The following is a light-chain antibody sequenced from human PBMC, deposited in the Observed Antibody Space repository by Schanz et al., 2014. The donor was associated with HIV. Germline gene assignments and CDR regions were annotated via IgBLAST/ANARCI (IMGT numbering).Light chain of an antibody. V-gene: IGLV1-51*01. CDR3: GTWANLLXGEV. CDR1: YSNIGNNY. CDR2: LNS. J-gene: IGLJ2*01. Sequence: QSVLTQPPSVSAAPGQKVIISCSGAYSNIGNNYVSWYQQFPGAAPRLLIYLNSQRPSGIPARFSGSKSGTSATLVIAELXPEDEADYYCGTWANLLXGEVFGGGXXLTVL.